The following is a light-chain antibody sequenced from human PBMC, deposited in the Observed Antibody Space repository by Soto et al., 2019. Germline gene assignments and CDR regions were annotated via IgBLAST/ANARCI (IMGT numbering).Light chain of an antibody. CDR3: NSFTTSTTLV. CDR2: EVR. Sequence: QSALTQPASVSGSPGQSITISCAGTSSDVGRYNYISWYQQHPGKAPKLLIYEVRNRPSGVSDRFSGSKSGNTASLTISGLQAEDEAEYYCNSFTTSTTLVFGTGTKVTVL. J-gene: IGLJ1*01. V-gene: IGLV2-14*01. CDR1: SSDVGRYNY.